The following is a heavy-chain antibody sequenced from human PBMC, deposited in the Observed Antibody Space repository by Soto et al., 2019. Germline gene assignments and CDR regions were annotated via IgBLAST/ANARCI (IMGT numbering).Heavy chain of an antibody. CDR2: INPNSGGT. CDR1: GYTLTGYY. Sequence: VASVKVSCKASGYTLTGYYLHWVRQAPGQGLEWMGWINPNSGGTKYAQNFQGRVTMTRDTSISTAYLDLSRLTSDDTAVYSCARGGGNYVRPFDIWGQGTMVTVSS. V-gene: IGHV1-2*02. J-gene: IGHJ3*02. CDR3: ARGGGNYVRPFDI. D-gene: IGHD1-26*01.